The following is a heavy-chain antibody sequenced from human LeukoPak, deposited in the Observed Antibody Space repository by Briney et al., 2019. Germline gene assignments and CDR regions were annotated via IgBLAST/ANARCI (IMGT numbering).Heavy chain of an antibody. CDR2: VSSDGSID. J-gene: IGHJ5*02. D-gene: IGHD1-7*01. CDR3: AREAMGTTFSAWFDP. Sequence: GGSLRLSCAASRFTFSNYGMHWVRQAPGKGLEWVAVVSSDGSIDYYADSVRGRFTVSRDNSKNTMFLQFNTLRPEDTAVYYCAREAMGTTFSAWFDPWGQGTLVTVSS. CDR1: RFTFSNYG. V-gene: IGHV3-30*03.